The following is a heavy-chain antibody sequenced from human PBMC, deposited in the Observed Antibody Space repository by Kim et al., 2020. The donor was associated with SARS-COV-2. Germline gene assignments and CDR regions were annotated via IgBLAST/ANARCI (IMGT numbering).Heavy chain of an antibody. CDR2: ISWNSGSI. CDR1: GFTFDDYA. Sequence: GGSLRLSCAASGFTFDDYAMHWVRQAPGKGLEWVSGISWNSGSIGYADSVKGRFTISRDNAKNSLYLQMNSLRAEDTALYYCAKDRLGVRIRGYYYYYGMDVWGQGTTVTVSS. CDR3: AKDRLGVRIRGYYYYYGMDV. J-gene: IGHJ6*02. D-gene: IGHD3-10*01. V-gene: IGHV3-9*01.